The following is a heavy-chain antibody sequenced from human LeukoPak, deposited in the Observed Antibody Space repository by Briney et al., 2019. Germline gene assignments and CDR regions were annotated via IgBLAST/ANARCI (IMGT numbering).Heavy chain of an antibody. CDR3: VVTTRSMSFDF. V-gene: IGHV3-7*05. D-gene: IGHD3-22*01. Sequence: PGGSLRLSCAASGFTFSTYYMFWVRQAPGKGLEWVASIDQDGSGRDYVDSVKGRFTISRDNAKNSLYLQMGSLSAEDTAVYYCVVTTRSMSFDFWGQGTLVTVSS. CDR1: GFTFSTYY. CDR2: IDQDGSGR. J-gene: IGHJ4*02.